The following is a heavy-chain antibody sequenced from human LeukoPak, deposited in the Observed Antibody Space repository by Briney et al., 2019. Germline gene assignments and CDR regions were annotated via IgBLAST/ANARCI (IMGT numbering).Heavy chain of an antibody. D-gene: IGHD3-22*01. V-gene: IGHV1-18*01. CDR1: GYTFTSYG. J-gene: IGHJ6*02. Sequence: ASVKVSCKASGYTFTSYGISWVRQAPGQGLEWMGWISVYNGNTNYAQKLQGRVTMTTDTSTSTAYMELRSLRSDDTAVYYCARAYYYYTPIGLDVWGQGTTVTVSS. CDR2: ISVYNGNT. CDR3: ARAYYYYTPIGLDV.